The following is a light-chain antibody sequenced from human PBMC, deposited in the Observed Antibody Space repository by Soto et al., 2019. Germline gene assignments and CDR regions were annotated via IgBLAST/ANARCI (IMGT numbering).Light chain of an antibody. Sequence: QSALTQPASVSGSPGQSITISGTGTSGDVGGYNYVSWYQQHPGKAPKLMIYEVSNRPSGVSNRFSGSKSGNTASLTISGLQAEDEADYYCSSYTSSSTPYVFGTGTKVTVL. CDR2: EVS. CDR1: SGDVGGYNY. J-gene: IGLJ1*01. CDR3: SSYTSSSTPYV. V-gene: IGLV2-14*01.